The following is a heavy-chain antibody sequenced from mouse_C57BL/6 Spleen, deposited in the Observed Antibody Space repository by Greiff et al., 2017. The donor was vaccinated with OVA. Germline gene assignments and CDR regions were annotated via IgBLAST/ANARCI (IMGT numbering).Heavy chain of an antibody. Sequence: VQLQQSGPELVKPGASVKISCKASGYSFTSYYIHWVKQRPGQGLEWIGWIYPGSGNTKYNEKFKGKATLTADTSSSTAYMQLSSLTSEDSAVYYCARGDGLEIDDWGQGTTRTVSS. CDR3: ARGDGLEIDD. CDR2: IYPGSGNT. J-gene: IGHJ2*01. D-gene: IGHD1-1*01. CDR1: GYSFTSYY. V-gene: IGHV1-66*01.